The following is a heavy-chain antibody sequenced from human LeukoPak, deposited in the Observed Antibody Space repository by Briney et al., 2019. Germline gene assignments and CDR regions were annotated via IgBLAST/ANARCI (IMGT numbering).Heavy chain of an antibody. CDR2: IHHSGAT. CDR1: GVSISSGGYY. J-gene: IGHJ4*02. D-gene: IGHD4-11*01. V-gene: IGHV4-30-2*01. Sequence: SETLSLTCTVSGVSISSGGYYWTWIRPPPGKGLEWIGYIHHSGATHDSPSFKSRITLSVDKSRNQFSLKLNSVTVADTAVYYCARVKGDYSNYFDYWGQGTPVTVSS. CDR3: ARVKGDYSNYFDY.